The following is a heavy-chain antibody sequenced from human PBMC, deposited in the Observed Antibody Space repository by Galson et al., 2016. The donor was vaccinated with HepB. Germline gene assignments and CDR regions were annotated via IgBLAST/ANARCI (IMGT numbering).Heavy chain of an antibody. J-gene: IGHJ5*02. Sequence: CKASGYTFSNHGISWVRQAPGQGLEWMGYISPHTGNTDYAQKFQGRITLTTDASMSTAYMELRTLKSDDTAVYYCARSGIIRVNWFDPWGQGTLLTVSS. CDR1: GYTFSNHG. V-gene: IGHV1-18*01. CDR3: ARSGIIRVNWFDP. CDR2: ISPHTGNT.